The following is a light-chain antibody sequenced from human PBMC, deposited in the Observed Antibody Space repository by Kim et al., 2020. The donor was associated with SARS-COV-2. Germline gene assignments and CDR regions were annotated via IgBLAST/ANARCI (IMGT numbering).Light chain of an antibody. Sequence: QSALTQPASVSGSPGQSITISCTGTSSDIGGYDFVSWYQQHPGKAPKLMIYDVSDRPSGVSNRFSGSKSGNTASLTISGLQAEDEADYYCSSYAGGSTLQYVFGTGTKVTVL. CDR3: SSYAGGSTLQYV. CDR1: SSDIGGYDF. V-gene: IGLV2-14*03. CDR2: DVS. J-gene: IGLJ1*01.